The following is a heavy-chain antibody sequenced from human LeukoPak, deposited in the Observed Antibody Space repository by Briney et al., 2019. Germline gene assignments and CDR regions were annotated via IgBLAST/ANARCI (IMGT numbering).Heavy chain of an antibody. CDR3: ARDGGCSGGSCYSGGYGY. J-gene: IGHJ4*02. CDR1: GYTFTGYY. CDR2: INPNSGGT. Sequence: ASVKVSCKASGYTFTGYYMHWVRQAPGQGLEWMGWINPNSGGTNYAQKFQGRVTMTRDTSISTAYMELSRLRSDDTAVYYCARDGGCSGGSCYSGGYGYWGQGTLVTVSS. D-gene: IGHD2-15*01. V-gene: IGHV1-2*02.